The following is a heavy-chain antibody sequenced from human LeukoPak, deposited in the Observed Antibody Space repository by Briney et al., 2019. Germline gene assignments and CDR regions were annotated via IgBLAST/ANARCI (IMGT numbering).Heavy chain of an antibody. D-gene: IGHD2/OR15-2a*01. Sequence: GGSLRLSCAASGFTFSNSAMSWVRQAPGKGLEWVSSISDSGGNTYYADSVKGRFTISRDNSKNTLYVQMSSLRAEDTAVYYCAKTFGLIDPFEYWGQGTLVTVSS. J-gene: IGHJ4*02. CDR1: GFTFSNSA. V-gene: IGHV3-23*01. CDR3: AKTFGLIDPFEY. CDR2: ISDSGGNT.